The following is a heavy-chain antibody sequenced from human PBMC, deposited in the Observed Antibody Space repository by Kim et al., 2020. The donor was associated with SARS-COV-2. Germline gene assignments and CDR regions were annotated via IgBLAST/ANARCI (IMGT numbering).Heavy chain of an antibody. J-gene: IGHJ4*02. CDR3: AVTRAGYNYCIDD. D-gene: IGHD5-12*01. CDR2: ISGSGGST. V-gene: IGHV3-23*01. CDR1: GFTFSSYA. Sequence: GGSLRLSCAASGFTFSSYAMSWVRQAPGKGLEWVSAISGSGGSTYYADSVKGRFTISRDNSKNTLYLQMNSLRAEDTAVYYCAVTRAGYNYCIDDWGQGTLVTVSS.